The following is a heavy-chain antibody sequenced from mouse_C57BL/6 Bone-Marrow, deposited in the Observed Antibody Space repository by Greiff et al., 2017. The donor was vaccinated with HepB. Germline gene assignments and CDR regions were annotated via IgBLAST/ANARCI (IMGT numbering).Heavy chain of an antibody. V-gene: IGHV1-54*01. J-gene: IGHJ3*01. Sequence: QVQLQQSGAELVRPGTSVKVSCKASGYAFTNYLIEWVKQRPGQGLEWIGVINPGSGGTNYNEKFKGKATLTADKSSSTAYMQLSSLTSEDSAVYFCARRYYGSSLAWFAYWGRGTLVTVSA. CDR1: GYAFTNYL. CDR3: ARRYYGSSLAWFAY. CDR2: INPGSGGT. D-gene: IGHD1-1*01.